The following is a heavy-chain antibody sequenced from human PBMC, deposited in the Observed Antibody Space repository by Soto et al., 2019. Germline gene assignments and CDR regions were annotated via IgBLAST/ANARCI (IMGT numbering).Heavy chain of an antibody. Sequence: VESLKISCKGSGYTFANFWIGWVRQMPGKCLEWIGIIYAGDSDTRYSPSFQGQVTISADKSISTAYLQWSSLKASDTAMYYCARPYGGNVGRAIYWGQGTLVTV. D-gene: IGHD2-15*01. CDR3: ARPYGGNVGRAIY. CDR2: IYAGDSDT. J-gene: IGHJ4*02. V-gene: IGHV5-51*01. CDR1: GYTFANFW.